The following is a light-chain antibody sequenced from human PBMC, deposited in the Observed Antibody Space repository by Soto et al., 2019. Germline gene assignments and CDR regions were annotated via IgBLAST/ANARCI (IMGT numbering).Light chain of an antibody. CDR2: DAS. Sequence: IHLSPSLSSLSASVGDRVTITCRASQSISSSLDWYQQKPGKAPKLLIYDASTLESGVPSRFRGSGSGTDFTLTINSLQPDDYATYYCQQYNSYSWTFGHGTKVDIK. CDR3: QQYNSYSWT. CDR1: QSISSS. J-gene: IGKJ1*01. V-gene: IGKV1-5*01.